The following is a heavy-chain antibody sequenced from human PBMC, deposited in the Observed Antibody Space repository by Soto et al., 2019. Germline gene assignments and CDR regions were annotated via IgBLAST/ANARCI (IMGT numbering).Heavy chain of an antibody. V-gene: IGHV3-74*01. Sequence: EVQLVESGGGLVQPGGSLRLSCAASGFGFSGYWMHWVRQTPGKGLVWVSRINSDGSGTSYADSVKGRFTISRDNAKNTLYLQLNSLRDEDTAVYYCAREVTKWAAIGLAGDNWGQGALVTVSP. CDR1: GFGFSGYW. J-gene: IGHJ4*02. CDR3: AREVTKWAAIGLAGDN. D-gene: IGHD6-19*01. CDR2: INSDGSGT.